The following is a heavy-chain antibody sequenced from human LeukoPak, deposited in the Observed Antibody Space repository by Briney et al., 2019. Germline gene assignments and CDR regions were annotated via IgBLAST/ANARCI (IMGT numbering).Heavy chain of an antibody. D-gene: IGHD3-22*01. CDR1: GFAFGDYA. V-gene: IGHV3-9*01. CDR2: INWRSDFV. CDR3: TTLGYHLDS. J-gene: IGHJ4*02. Sequence: GGPLRLSCAGSGFAFGDYAIHWVRQAPGKGLEWVCGINWRSDFVAYADSVRGRFTISRDNAKNSVYLQMNSLRAEDTALYYCTTLGYHLDSWGQGTLVTVSS.